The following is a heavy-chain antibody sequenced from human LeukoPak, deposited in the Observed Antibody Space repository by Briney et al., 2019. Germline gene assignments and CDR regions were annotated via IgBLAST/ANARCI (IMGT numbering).Heavy chain of an antibody. CDR3: AILNIVVVVAATPFDY. CDR2: ISGSGGST. D-gene: IGHD2-15*01. CDR1: GFTFSSYA. J-gene: IGHJ4*02. Sequence: RAGGSLRPSCAASGFTFSSYAMSWVRQAPGKGLEWVSAISGSGGSTYYADSVKGRFTISRDNSKNTLYLQMNSLRAEDTAVYYCAILNIVVVVAATPFDYWGQGTLVTVSS. V-gene: IGHV3-23*01.